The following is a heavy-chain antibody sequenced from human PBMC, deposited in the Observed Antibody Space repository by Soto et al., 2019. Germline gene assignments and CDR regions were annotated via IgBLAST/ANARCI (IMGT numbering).Heavy chain of an antibody. Sequence: EVQLVESGGGLVQPGGSLRLSCAASGFSFSDHNMDWGRQAPGKGLEWVGRTRNKAYSYTTEYAASLRGRFTISRDDSKDSLHLPMNSLKTEDTAVYYCATSIPSSKWSSFDSWGQGTLVTVSS. CDR2: TRNKAYSYTT. J-gene: IGHJ4*02. CDR1: GFSFSDHN. D-gene: IGHD6-13*01. CDR3: ATSIPSSKWSSFDS. V-gene: IGHV3-72*01.